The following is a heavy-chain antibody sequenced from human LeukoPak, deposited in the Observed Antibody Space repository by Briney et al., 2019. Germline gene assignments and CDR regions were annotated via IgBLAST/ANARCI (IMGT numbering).Heavy chain of an antibody. CDR1: GFTFSSYS. CDR3: ARDSGRRGNWFDP. V-gene: IGHV3-48*01. Sequence: GGSLRLSCAASGFTFSSYSMDWVRQAPGKGLEWVSYISSSSSTIYYADSVKGRFTISRDNAKNSLYLQMNSLRAEDTAVYYCARDSGRRGNWFDPWGQGTLVTVSS. CDR2: ISSSSSTI. D-gene: IGHD3-10*01. J-gene: IGHJ5*02.